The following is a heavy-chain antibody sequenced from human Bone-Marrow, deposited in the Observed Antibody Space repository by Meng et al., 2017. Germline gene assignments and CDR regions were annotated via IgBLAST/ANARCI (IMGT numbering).Heavy chain of an antibody. CDR2: INPNSGGT. J-gene: IGHJ4*02. CDR1: GYTFTGYY. V-gene: IGHV1-2*02. Sequence: SVKVSCKASGYTFTGYYMHWVRQAPGQGLEWMGWINPNSGGTNYAQKFQGRVTMTRDTSISTAYMELSRLRSDDTAVYYCARDPVLRYFDWLLYQNYYFDYWGQGTLVTVSS. CDR3: ARDPVLRYFDWLLYQNYYFDY. D-gene: IGHD3-9*01.